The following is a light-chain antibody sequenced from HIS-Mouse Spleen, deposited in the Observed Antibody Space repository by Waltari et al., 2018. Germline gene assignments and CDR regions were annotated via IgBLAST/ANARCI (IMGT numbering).Light chain of an antibody. Sequence: QSALTQPASVSGSPGQSTTISCTGTSRHVGRYNYISWYQQHPGKAPKLMIYDVSNPPSGVSNRFSGSKSGNTASLTISGLQAEDEADYYCSSYAGSNNLVFGGGTKLTVL. J-gene: IGLJ2*01. CDR1: SRHVGRYNY. V-gene: IGLV2-14*03. CDR3: SSYAGSNNLV. CDR2: DVS.